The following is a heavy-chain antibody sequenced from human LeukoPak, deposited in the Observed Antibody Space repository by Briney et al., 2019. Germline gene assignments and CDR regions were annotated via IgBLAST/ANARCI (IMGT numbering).Heavy chain of an antibody. CDR1: GGSFSGYY. V-gene: IGHV4-34*01. CDR3: AKSNGYGLIDI. CDR2: INHSGST. D-gene: IGHD3-22*01. J-gene: IGHJ3*02. Sequence: SETLSLTCAVYGGSFSGYYWSRIRQPPGKGLEWIGEINHSGSTNYNPSLKSRVTISLDTSRNQFSLKLNSVTAADTAVYYCAKSNGYGLIDIWGKGTMVTVSS.